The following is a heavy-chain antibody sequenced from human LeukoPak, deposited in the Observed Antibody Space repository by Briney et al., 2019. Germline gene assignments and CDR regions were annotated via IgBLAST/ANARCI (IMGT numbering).Heavy chain of an antibody. CDR3: ARDGYSGYHYHDWFDP. J-gene: IGHJ5*02. CDR1: GYTFTDYF. CDR2: INPNNGET. D-gene: IGHD5-12*01. V-gene: IGHV1-2*02. Sequence: ASVKVSCKASGYTFTDYFMHWVRQAPGQGLEWMGWINPNNGETNYAQKFQGRVTMTSYTSISTAYIEPSRLTSDDTAVYYCARDGYSGYHYHDWFDPWGQGTLVTVSS.